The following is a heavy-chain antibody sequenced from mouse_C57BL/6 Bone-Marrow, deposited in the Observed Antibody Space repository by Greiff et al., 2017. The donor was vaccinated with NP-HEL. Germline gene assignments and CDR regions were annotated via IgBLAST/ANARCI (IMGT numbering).Heavy chain of an antibody. V-gene: IGHV1-80*01. Sequence: QVQLQQSGAELVKPGASVKISCKASGYAFSSYWMTWVKPRPGKGLEWIGQIYPGDGDTNYNGKFKDKASLTADKSSSTAYMQISRLTSEDSAVYFCARGDYWGQGTRVTVSA. CDR3: ARGDY. CDR1: GYAFSSYW. J-gene: IGHJ3*01. CDR2: IYPGDGDT.